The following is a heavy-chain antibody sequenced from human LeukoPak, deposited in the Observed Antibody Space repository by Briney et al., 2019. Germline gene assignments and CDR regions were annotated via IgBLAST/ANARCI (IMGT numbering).Heavy chain of an antibody. J-gene: IGHJ6*03. CDR2: IYTSGST. D-gene: IGHD2-2*01. CDR3: ARSTVMVVVVPAAIVESNYYYYMDV. Sequence: SETLSLTCTVSGGSISSGSYYWSWIRQPAGKRLEWIGRIYTSGSTNYNPSLKSRVTISVDTSKNQFSLKLSSVTAADTAVYYCARSTVMVVVVPAAIVESNYYYYMDVWGKGTTVTISS. CDR1: GGSISSGSYY. V-gene: IGHV4-61*02.